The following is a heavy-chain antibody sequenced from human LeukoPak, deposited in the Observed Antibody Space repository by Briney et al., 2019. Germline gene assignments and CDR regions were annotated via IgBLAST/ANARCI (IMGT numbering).Heavy chain of an antibody. Sequence: SQTLSLTCTVSGGSISSGDYYWSWIRQPPGKGLEWIGYIYYSGSTYYNPSLKSRVTISVDTSKNQFSLKLSSVTAADTAVYYCARGDNVGNWFDPWGQGTLVTVSS. CDR3: ARGDNVGNWFDP. J-gene: IGHJ5*02. CDR1: GGSISSGDYY. D-gene: IGHD1-1*01. V-gene: IGHV4-30-4*01. CDR2: IYYSGST.